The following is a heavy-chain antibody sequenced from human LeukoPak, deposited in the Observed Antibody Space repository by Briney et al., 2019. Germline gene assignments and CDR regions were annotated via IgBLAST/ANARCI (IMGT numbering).Heavy chain of an antibody. D-gene: IGHD2-2*01. V-gene: IGHV3-21*06. Sequence: MAGGSLRLSCSASGFTFSSYSMDWVRQAPGKGLEWVSFISSGSGSISYADSMKGRFTISRDNAKNSLYLRMSSLRAEDTAVYYCGRACSSRTCGTRAGAYAVDIWGQGTMVTVSS. CDR2: ISSGSGSI. CDR1: GFTFSSYS. J-gene: IGHJ3*02. CDR3: GRACSSRTCGTRAGAYAVDI.